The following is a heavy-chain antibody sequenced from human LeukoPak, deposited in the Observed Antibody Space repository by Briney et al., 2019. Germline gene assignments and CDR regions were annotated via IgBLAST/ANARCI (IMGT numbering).Heavy chain of an antibody. V-gene: IGHV3-21*01. D-gene: IGHD2-15*01. Sequence: AEPLTLPCADSGVPFRSCRKNWVGQAPGKSMEWVSSVDLNGNNINYADSVKDRFTISRDNAKSSLFLQMDSLRVEDTAIYYCARDRGLGLPNWFDSWGQGTLVTVSS. CDR2: VDLNGNNI. CDR1: GVPFRSCR. J-gene: IGHJ5*01. CDR3: ARDRGLGLPNWFDS.